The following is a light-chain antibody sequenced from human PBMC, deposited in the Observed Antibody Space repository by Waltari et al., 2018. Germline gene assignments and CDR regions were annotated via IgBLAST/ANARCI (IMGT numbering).Light chain of an antibody. CDR3: CSYAGPYTLII. V-gene: IGLV2-11*01. Sequence: SALPHPRPVAGSPGHSFPVPRTGTSSAVGGSNFASSYQQHPGNAPKLLIYDVTKRPSGVPDRFSGSKSGNTASLTISGLQAEDEADYYCCSYAGPYTLIIFGGGTKLTVV. J-gene: IGLJ2*01. CDR2: DVT. CDR1: SSAVGGSNF.